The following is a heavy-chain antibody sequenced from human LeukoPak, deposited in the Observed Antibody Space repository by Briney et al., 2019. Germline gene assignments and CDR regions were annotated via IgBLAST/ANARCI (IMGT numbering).Heavy chain of an antibody. J-gene: IGHJ6*02. CDR1: GGSISSGGYY. Sequence: SETLSLTCTVSGGSISSGGYYWSWIRQPPGKGLEWIGYIYHSGSTYYNPSLKSRVTISVDRSKNQFSLKLSSVTAADTAVYYCGRDAGHQLSRRNYYAMDVWGQGTTVTVSS. D-gene: IGHD2-2*01. V-gene: IGHV4-30-2*01. CDR3: GRDAGHQLSRRNYYAMDV. CDR2: IYHSGST.